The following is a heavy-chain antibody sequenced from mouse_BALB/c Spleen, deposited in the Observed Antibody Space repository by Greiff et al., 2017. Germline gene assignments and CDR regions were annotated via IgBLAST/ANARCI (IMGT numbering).Heavy chain of an antibody. CDR1: GYTFTSYY. CDR2: INPSNGGT. J-gene: IGHJ3*01. Sequence: VQLQQSGAELVKPGASVKLSCKASGYTFTSYYMYWVKQRPGQGLEWIGEINPSNGGTNFNEKFKSKATLTVDKSSSTAYMQLSSLTSEDSAVYYCTRGYYGNPFAYWGQGTLVTVSA. D-gene: IGHD2-1*01. V-gene: IGHV1S81*02. CDR3: TRGYYGNPFAY.